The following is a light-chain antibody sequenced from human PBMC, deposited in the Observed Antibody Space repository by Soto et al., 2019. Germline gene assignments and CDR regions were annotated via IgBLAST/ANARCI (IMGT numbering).Light chain of an antibody. V-gene: IGKV3-11*01. Sequence: VVWTQSPATLSLSPGERATLSCRTSLSVSVYLDWYQQKPGQAPRLLISDASNRATGIPARFSGSGSGTDFTLPISSLEPEDFAVYYCHQRQYWPPITFGQGTRLEIK. J-gene: IGKJ5*01. CDR1: LSVSVY. CDR3: HQRQYWPPIT. CDR2: DAS.